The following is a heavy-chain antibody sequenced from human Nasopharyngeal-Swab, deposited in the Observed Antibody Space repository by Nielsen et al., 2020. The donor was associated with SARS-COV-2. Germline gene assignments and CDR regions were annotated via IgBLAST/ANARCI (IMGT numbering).Heavy chain of an antibody. Sequence: WVRQAPGQRLEWMGWINAGNGNTKYSQKFQGRGTITRDTSASTAYMELSSLRSEDTAVYYCARDRGIYEYYFDYWGQGTLVTVSS. CDR3: ARDRGIYEYYFDY. J-gene: IGHJ4*02. D-gene: IGHD5/OR15-5a*01. V-gene: IGHV1-3*01. CDR2: INAGNGNT.